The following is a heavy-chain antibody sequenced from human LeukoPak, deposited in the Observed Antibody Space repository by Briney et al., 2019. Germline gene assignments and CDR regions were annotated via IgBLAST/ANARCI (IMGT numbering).Heavy chain of an antibody. J-gene: IGHJ6*02. Sequence: PSETLSLTCTVSGGSISSGGYYWSWIRQHPGKGLEWIGYIYYSGSTYYNPSLKSRATISVDTSKNQFSLKLSSVTAADTAVYYCASYSGPYYHYGMDVWGQGTTVTVSS. D-gene: IGHD6-13*01. CDR3: ASYSGPYYHYGMDV. CDR1: GGSISSGGYY. CDR2: IYYSGST. V-gene: IGHV4-31*03.